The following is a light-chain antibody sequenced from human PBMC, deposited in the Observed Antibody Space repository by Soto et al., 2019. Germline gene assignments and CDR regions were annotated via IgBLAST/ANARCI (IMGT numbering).Light chain of an antibody. CDR2: DAS. Sequence: EFVLTQSPGTLTMSPGERATLSCRASQTVRNNYLAWYQQKPGQAPRLLIYDASSRATGIPDRFSGGGSGTEFTLTISSLQPEDFAVYYCQQYYNWPRTFGQGTKVDIK. J-gene: IGKJ1*01. CDR1: QTVRNNY. CDR3: QQYYNWPRT. V-gene: IGKV3-20*01.